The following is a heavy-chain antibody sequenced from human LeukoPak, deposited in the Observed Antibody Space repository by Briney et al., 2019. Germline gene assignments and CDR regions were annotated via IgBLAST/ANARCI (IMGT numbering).Heavy chain of an antibody. J-gene: IGHJ4*02. V-gene: IGHV3-23*01. CDR2: INGAGDNT. Sequence: PGGSLRLSCAASGYTFNSHGLTWVRQAPGKGLEWVSTINGAGDNTYYAETVKGRFTISRDNSKNTLYLQMHSLRAEDTAIYYCAKVSVCYGCYLDYWGQGTLVPVS. D-gene: IGHD3-16*01. CDR3: AKVSVCYGCYLDY. CDR1: GYTFNSHG.